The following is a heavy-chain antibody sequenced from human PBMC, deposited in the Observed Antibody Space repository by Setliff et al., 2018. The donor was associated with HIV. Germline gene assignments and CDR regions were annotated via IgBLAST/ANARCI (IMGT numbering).Heavy chain of an antibody. V-gene: IGHV3-30*01. D-gene: IGHD1-26*01. J-gene: IGHJ4*02. CDR1: GFTFSSYA. CDR3: ARGSGSYHFDY. CDR2: ISYDGSNK. Sequence: GGSLRLSCAASGFTFSSYAMHWVRQAPGKGLEWVAVISYDGSNKYYADSVKGRFTISRDNSKNTLYLQMNSLRAEDTAVYYCARGSGSYHFDYWGQGTLVTVSS.